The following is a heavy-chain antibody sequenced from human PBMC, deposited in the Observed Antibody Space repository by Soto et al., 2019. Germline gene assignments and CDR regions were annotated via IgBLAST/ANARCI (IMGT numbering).Heavy chain of an antibody. V-gene: IGHV1-2*02. J-gene: IGHJ6*02. Sequence: ASVTVSRKASGYTITGYYMLWVRLATGQGLEWMGWSNPNSGCTNYEQKFQSRVTTTRDTSISTAYMELSRLRSDDTAVYYCARVPGGSGSYYYYYGMDVWGQGSTVTVSS. CDR1: GYTITGYY. D-gene: IGHD1-26*01. CDR3: ARVPGGSGSYYYYYGMDV. CDR2: SNPNSGCT.